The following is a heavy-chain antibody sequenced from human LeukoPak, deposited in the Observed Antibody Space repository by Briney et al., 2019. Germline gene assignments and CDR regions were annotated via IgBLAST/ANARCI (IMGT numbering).Heavy chain of an antibody. CDR2: IIPIFGTA. D-gene: IGHD1-26*01. J-gene: IGHJ4*02. V-gene: IGHV1-69*05. CDR1: GGTFSSYA. CDR3: ARGGGATTEGYYFDY. Sequence: SVKVSCKASGGTFSSYAISWVRQAPGQGLEWMGGIIPIFGTANYAQKFQGRVTITTDESTSTAYMELSSLRSEDTAVYYCARGGGATTEGYYFDYWGQGTLVTVSS.